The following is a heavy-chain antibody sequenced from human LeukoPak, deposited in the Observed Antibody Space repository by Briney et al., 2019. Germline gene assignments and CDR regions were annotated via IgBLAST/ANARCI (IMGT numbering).Heavy chain of an antibody. CDR1: GFTFSSYW. CDR2: ISSTGSTI. CDR3: ARPGPATTNSYGMDV. V-gene: IGHV3-21*01. Sequence: GGSLRLSCAASGFTFSSYWMSWVRQAPGKGLEWVSAISSTGSTIFHADSLKGRFTISRDNAKNSLYLQMTSLRAEDTAVYYCARPGPATTNSYGMDVWGQGTTVTVSS. J-gene: IGHJ6*02. D-gene: IGHD1-26*01.